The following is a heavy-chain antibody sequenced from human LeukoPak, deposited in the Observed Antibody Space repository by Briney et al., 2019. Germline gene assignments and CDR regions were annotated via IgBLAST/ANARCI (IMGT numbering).Heavy chain of an antibody. D-gene: IGHD5-24*01. CDR2: ISSDGSNK. Sequence: GGSLRLSCAASKFTFNNYAMHWVRQAPGKGLEWVSIISSDGSNKYYADSVKGRFAFSRDNSNNTLYLQMNSLRPGDTAVYYCARRSRDGWYFDYWGQGTLVTVSS. J-gene: IGHJ4*02. CDR1: KFTFNNYA. CDR3: ARRSRDGWYFDY. V-gene: IGHV3-30*09.